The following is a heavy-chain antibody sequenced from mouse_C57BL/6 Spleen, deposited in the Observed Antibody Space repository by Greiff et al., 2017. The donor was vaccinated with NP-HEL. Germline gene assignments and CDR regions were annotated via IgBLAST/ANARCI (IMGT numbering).Heavy chain of an antibody. V-gene: IGHV1-80*01. CDR3: AREGIYDGYDDTSLDY. Sequence: VQLQESGAELVKPGASVKISCKASGYAFSSYWMNWVKQRPGKGLEWIGQIYPGDGDTNYNGKFKGKATLTADKSSSTAYMELSSLTSEDSAVDCGAREGIYDGYDDTSLDYWGQGTTLTVSS. D-gene: IGHD2-3*01. CDR2: IYPGDGDT. CDR1: GYAFSSYW. J-gene: IGHJ2*01.